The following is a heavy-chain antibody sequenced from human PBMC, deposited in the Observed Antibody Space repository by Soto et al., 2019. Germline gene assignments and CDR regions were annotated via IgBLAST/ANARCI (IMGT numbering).Heavy chain of an antibody. V-gene: IGHV1-69*13. D-gene: IGHD3-22*01. J-gene: IGHJ4*02. CDR1: GGTFSSYA. Sequence: ASVKVSCKASGGTFSSYAISWVRQAPGQGLEWMGGIIPIFGTANYAQKFQGRVTITADESTSTAYMELSSLRSEDTAVYYCARGGNSYYYDSSGWINWGQGTLVTVSS. CDR2: IIPIFGTA. CDR3: ARGGNSYYYDSSGWIN.